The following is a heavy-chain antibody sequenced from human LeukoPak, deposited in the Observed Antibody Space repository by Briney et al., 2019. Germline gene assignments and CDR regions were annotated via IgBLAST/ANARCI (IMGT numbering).Heavy chain of an antibody. CDR2: ISGSGGST. V-gene: IGHV3-23*01. CDR1: GFTFSSYA. D-gene: IGHD4-23*01. CDR3: AMGPSYTPPVVTFFDY. J-gene: IGHJ4*02. Sequence: SGGSLRLSCAASGFTFSSYAMSWVRQAPGKGLEWVSAISGSGGSTYYADSVKGRFTISRDNSKNTLYLQMNSLRAEDTAIYYCAMGPSYTPPVVTFFDYWGQGTLVTVSS.